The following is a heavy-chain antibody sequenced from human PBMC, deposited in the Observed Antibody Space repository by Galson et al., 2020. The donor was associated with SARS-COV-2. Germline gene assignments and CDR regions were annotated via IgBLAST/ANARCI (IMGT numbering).Heavy chain of an antibody. J-gene: IGHJ6*02. CDR2: ISWNSGSI. Sequence: SLKISCAASGFTFDDYAMHWVRQAPGKGLEWVSGISWNSGSIGYADSVKGQFTISRDNAKNSLYLQMNSLRAEDTALYYCAKDNAPIAVAAVGGMDVWGQGTTVTVSS. D-gene: IGHD6-19*01. V-gene: IGHV3-9*01. CDR1: GFTFDDYA. CDR3: AKDNAPIAVAAVGGMDV.